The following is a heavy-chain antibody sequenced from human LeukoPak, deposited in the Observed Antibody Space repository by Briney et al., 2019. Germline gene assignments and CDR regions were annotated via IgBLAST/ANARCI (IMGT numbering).Heavy chain of an antibody. V-gene: IGHV3-21*01. J-gene: IGHJ4*02. CDR1: GFTFSSYS. Sequence: PGGSLRLSCAASGFTFSSYSMNWVRQAPGKGLEWVSSISSSSSYIYYADSVKGRFTISRDNAKNSLYLQMNSLRAEDTAVYYCARCLGRSGGSCYVDYWGQGTLVTVSS. CDR3: ARCLGRSGGSCYVDY. CDR2: ISSSSSYI. D-gene: IGHD2-15*01.